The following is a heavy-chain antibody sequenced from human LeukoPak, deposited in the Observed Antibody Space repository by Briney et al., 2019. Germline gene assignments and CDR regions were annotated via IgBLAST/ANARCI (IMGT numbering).Heavy chain of an antibody. J-gene: IGHJ4*02. CDR1: GGSISSSSYY. Sequence: SETLSLTCTVSGGSISSSSYYWGWIRQPPGKGLEWIGEINHSGSTNYNPSLKSRVTISVDTSKNQFSLKLSSVTAADTAVYYCARDGEYWGQGTLVTVSS. CDR2: INHSGST. V-gene: IGHV4-39*07. D-gene: IGHD3-10*01. CDR3: ARDGEY.